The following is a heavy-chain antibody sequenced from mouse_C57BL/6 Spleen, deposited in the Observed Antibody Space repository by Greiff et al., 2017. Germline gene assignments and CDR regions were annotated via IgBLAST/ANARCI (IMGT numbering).Heavy chain of an antibody. Sequence: EVHLVESGEGLVKPGGSLKLSCAASGFTFSSYAMSWVRQTPEKRLEWVAYISSGGDYIYYADTVKGRFTISRDNARNTLYLQMSSLKSEDTAMYYCTRDYGSYYFDYWGQGTTLTVSS. J-gene: IGHJ2*01. V-gene: IGHV5-9-1*02. CDR2: ISSGGDYI. D-gene: IGHD1-1*01. CDR3: TRDYGSYYFDY. CDR1: GFTFSSYA.